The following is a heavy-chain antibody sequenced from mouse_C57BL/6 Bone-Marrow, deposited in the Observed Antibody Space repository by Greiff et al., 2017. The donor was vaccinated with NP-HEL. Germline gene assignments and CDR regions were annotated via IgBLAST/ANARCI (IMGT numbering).Heavy chain of an antibody. CDR1: GFSLTSYG. CDR2: IWSDGST. J-gene: IGHJ4*01. CDR3: ARHGDYYGSSYGNYYAMDY. D-gene: IGHD1-1*01. V-gene: IGHV2-6-1*01. Sequence: QVQLKESGPGLVAPSQSLSITCTVSGFSLTSYGVHWVRQPPGKGLEWLVVIWSDGSTTYNSALKSRLSISKDNSKSQVFLKMNSLQTDDTAMYYCARHGDYYGSSYGNYYAMDYWGQGTSVTVSS.